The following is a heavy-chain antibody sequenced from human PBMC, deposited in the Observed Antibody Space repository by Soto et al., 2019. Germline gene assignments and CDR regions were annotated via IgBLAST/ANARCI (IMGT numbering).Heavy chain of an antibody. J-gene: IGHJ4*02. V-gene: IGHV1-8*01. CDR1: GYSFTSLD. CDR2: MEPSSGKT. D-gene: IGHD1-26*01. Sequence: QVQLVQSGAEVREPGASVKVSCKASGYSFTSLDINWVRQTAGQGLEWMGWMEPSSGKTGYAQKFHDRVTMTSDTSINTAYMELTTLTSDDTAFYYCALGVTAGVDYWGQGTLVTVSS. CDR3: ALGVTAGVDY.